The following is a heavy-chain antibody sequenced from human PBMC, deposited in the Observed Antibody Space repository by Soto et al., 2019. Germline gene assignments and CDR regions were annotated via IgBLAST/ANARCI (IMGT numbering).Heavy chain of an antibody. CDR3: AALRPDYGMDV. J-gene: IGHJ6*02. D-gene: IGHD2-2*01. V-gene: IGHV1-58*01. CDR1: GVAFTSSA. CDR2: LVVGSGNT. Sequence: GASVKVSCKASGVAFTSSAVQWVRQARGQRLEWIGWLVVGSGNTNYAQKFQDRVTITRDMSTRTAYMELRSLRSEDTAVYYCAALRPDYGMDVWGQGTTVTVSS.